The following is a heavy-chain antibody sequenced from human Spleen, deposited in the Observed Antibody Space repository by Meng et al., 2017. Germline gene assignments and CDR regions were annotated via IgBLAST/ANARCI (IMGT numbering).Heavy chain of an antibody. CDR2: INSDGSST. Sequence: GESLKISCAASGFTFSSYWMHWVRQAPGKGLVWVSRINSDGSSTSYADSVKGRFTISRDNAKNTLYLQMNSLRAEDTAVYYCAQGALPFDYWGQGTLVTVSS. J-gene: IGHJ4*02. CDR3: AQGALPFDY. D-gene: IGHD1-26*01. CDR1: GFTFSSYW. V-gene: IGHV3-74*01.